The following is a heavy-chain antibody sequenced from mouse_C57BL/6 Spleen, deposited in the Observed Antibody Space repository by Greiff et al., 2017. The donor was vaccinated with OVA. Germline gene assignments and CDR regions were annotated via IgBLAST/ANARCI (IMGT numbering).Heavy chain of an antibody. Sequence: EVKVVESGGGLVKPGGSLKLSCAASGFTFSDYGMHWVRQAPEKGLEWVAYISSGSSTIYYADTVKGRFTISRDNAKNTLFLQMTSLRSEDTAMYYCARRDSSGYPHAMDYWGQGPSVTVSS. V-gene: IGHV5-17*01. CDR2: ISSGSSTI. CDR3: ARRDSSGYPHAMDY. D-gene: IGHD3-2*02. J-gene: IGHJ4*01. CDR1: GFTFSDYG.